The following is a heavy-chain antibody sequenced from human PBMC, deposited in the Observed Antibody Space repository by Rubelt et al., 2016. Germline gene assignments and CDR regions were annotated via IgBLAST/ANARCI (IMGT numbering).Heavy chain of an antibody. D-gene: IGHD6-13*01. CDR2: ITPDGSGT. CDR1: GDSISSYY. CDR3: ARLPGSSTLYDD. V-gene: IGHV3-7*01. J-gene: IGHJ4*02. Sequence: VQLQESGPGLVKPSETLSLTCTVSGDSISSYYWTWIRQPPGKGLEWVASITPDGSGTKYVESLKGRFTISRDNAKNALYLQMKSLGAEDTAGYHCARLPGSSTLYDDWGQGTLVTVSS.